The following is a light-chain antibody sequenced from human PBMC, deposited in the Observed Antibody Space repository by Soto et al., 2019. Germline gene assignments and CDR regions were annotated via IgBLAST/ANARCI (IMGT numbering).Light chain of an antibody. J-gene: IGKJ1*01. Sequence: EIVLTQSPGTLSLSPGERAALSCRASQSVSSSYLAWYQQKPGQAPRLLIYGASTRATGIPARFSGSGAGTDFTLTISRLEPGDFAVYYCQVYGSSPKTFGQGTKVDIK. V-gene: IGKV3-20*01. CDR1: QSVSSSY. CDR2: GAS. CDR3: QVYGSSPKT.